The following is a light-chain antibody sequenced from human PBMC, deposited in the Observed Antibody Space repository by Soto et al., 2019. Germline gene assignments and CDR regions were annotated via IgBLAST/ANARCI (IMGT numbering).Light chain of an antibody. J-gene: IGKJ2*01. CDR2: AAS. V-gene: IGKV1-39*01. Sequence: DLQMTQSPSSLSASVGDRVTITCRASQSINSYLNWYQQKPGKAPKLLIYAASSLQSRVPSRFSGSGSGKDFTLTIISLHHEEFATYYCQQSYSTLYTFGQGTKLEI. CDR1: QSINSY. CDR3: QQSYSTLYT.